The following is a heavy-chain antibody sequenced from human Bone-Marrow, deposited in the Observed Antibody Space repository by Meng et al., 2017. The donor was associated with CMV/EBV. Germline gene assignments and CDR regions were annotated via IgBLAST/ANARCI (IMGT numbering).Heavy chain of an antibody. CDR3: AKCAVMTLGWCNWFDP. J-gene: IGHJ5*02. CDR2: ISGSGTAT. Sequence: GGSLRLSCAASGFTFGDYAINWVRQAPGKGLEWVSSISGSGTATFYADSVKGRSTVSRDKSKNTLYLQMNSLTVEDTAMYYCAKCAVMTLGWCNWFDPWGQGTLVTVSS. V-gene: IGHV3-23*01. CDR1: GFTFGDYA. D-gene: IGHD3-16*01.